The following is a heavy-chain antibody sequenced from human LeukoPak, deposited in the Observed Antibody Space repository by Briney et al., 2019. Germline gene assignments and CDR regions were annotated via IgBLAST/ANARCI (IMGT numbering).Heavy chain of an antibody. Sequence: ASVNLSCKASGYTFTDYYIHWLRQPPGQGLEWMGWIYPNNGDTNYAQKFQGSVTMTRDTSINTAYMELSSLTSDDTAVYYCARDGVGTYDYWGQGTLVTVSS. D-gene: IGHD1-26*01. V-gene: IGHV1-2*02. CDR3: ARDGVGTYDY. J-gene: IGHJ4*02. CDR2: IYPNNGDT. CDR1: GYTFTDYY.